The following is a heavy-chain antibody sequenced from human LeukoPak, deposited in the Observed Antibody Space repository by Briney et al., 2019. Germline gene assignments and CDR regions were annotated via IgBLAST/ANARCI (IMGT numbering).Heavy chain of an antibody. CDR1: GFTFSSYA. J-gene: IGHJ4*02. CDR3: AKDSPSFYDYVWGSRRGGFDY. V-gene: IGHV3-23*01. D-gene: IGHD3-16*01. CDR2: ISGSGGST. Sequence: ELGGPLRLSCAASGFTFSSYAMSWVRQAPGKGLEWVSAISGSGGSTYYADSVKGRFTISRDNSKNTLYLQMNSLRAEDTAVYYCAKDSPSFYDYVWGSRRGGFDYWGQGTLVTVSS.